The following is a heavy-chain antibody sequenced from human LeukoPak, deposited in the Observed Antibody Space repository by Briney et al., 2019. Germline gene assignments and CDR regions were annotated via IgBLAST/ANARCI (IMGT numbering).Heavy chain of an antibody. CDR1: GFTFSSYA. V-gene: IGHV3-23*01. Sequence: GGSLRLSCAASGFTFSSYAMSWVRQATGKGLEWVSAISGSGVRTYYADSVKGRFTISRDISKNTLFLQMNSLGAEATAVYYCAKGSRIAARLVYFDYWGQGTLVTVSS. CDR3: AKGSRIAARLVYFDY. J-gene: IGHJ4*02. D-gene: IGHD6-6*01. CDR2: ISGSGVRT.